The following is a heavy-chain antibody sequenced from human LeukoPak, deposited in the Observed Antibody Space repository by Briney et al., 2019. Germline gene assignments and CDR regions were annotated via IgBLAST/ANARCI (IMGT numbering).Heavy chain of an antibody. Sequence: GGSLRISCGASGFTFSKYGVQWVRPAPRKGAEWVGVLRYDGSTKYYADSVKGRFTISRDNSKNTVYLEMNSLRAEDTAVYYCARAYSRESGYDFVFENWGQGTLVSVSS. J-gene: IGHJ4*02. D-gene: IGHD5-12*01. CDR2: LRYDGSTK. CDR1: GFTFSKYG. CDR3: ARAYSRESGYDFVFEN. V-gene: IGHV3-33*01.